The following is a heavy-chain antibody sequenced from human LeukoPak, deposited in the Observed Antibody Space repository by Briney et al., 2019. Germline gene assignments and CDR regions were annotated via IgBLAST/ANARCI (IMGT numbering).Heavy chain of an antibody. J-gene: IGHJ4*02. V-gene: IGHV4-59*12. CDR3: ARDLARYSRDSSGYDY. D-gene: IGHD3-22*01. Sequence: SETLSLTCTVSGGSISSYYWSWIRQPPGKGLEWIGYIYYSGSTNYNPSLKSRVTISVDTSKNQFSLILSSVTAADTAVYYCARDLARYSRDSSGYDYWGQGTLVTVSS. CDR2: IYYSGST. CDR1: GGSISSYY.